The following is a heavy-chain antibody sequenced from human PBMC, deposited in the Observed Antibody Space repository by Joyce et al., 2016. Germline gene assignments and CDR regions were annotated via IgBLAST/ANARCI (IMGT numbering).Heavy chain of an antibody. CDR1: GFSLSTSGVG. D-gene: IGHD6-25*01. Sequence: QVTLKESGPTLVKPTQTLTLTCTFSGFSLSTSGVGVGWIRQPPGKALEWLALIYWDGDKRYSSSLKSRLTITKDTSKNQVVLTMTNMDPVDTATYCCAHAPATDRYYGMDVWGQGTTVTVFS. V-gene: IGHV2-5*02. J-gene: IGHJ6*02. CDR3: AHAPATDRYYGMDV. CDR2: IYWDGDK.